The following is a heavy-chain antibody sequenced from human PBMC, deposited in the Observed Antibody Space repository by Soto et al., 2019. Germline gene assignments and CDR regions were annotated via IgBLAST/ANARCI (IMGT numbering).Heavy chain of an antibody. V-gene: IGHV4-59*08. CDR3: ARQRYDIFTGNYNYGMDV. Sequence: QVQLQESGPGLVKPSETLSLTCTVSGGSISSYYWTWIRQSPGKGLEWIGYIYYSGSTNDNPSLKSRVTIAVDTSKNQFSLKLSSVTAADTAVYYCARQRYDIFTGNYNYGMDVWCQGTTVTVSS. J-gene: IGHJ6*02. CDR1: GGSISSYY. CDR2: IYYSGST. D-gene: IGHD3-9*01.